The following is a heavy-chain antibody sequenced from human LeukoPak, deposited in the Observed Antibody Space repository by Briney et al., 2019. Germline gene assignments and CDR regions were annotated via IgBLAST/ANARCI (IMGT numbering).Heavy chain of an antibody. CDR1: GGSISTSSYY. V-gene: IGHV4-39*07. CDR3: ARVTNYADYYYYMDV. CDR2: IFYSGST. Sequence: PSETLSLTCTVSGGSISTSSYYWGWVRQPPGKGLEWIGNIFYSGSTYYSPSLKSRVTISLDTSKNQFSLQLNSVTPEDTAVYYCARVTNYADYYYYMDVWGEGTTVTVSS. D-gene: IGHD4/OR15-4a*01. J-gene: IGHJ6*03.